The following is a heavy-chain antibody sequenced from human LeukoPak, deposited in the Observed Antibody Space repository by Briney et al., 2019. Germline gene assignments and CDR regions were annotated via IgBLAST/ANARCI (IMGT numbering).Heavy chain of an antibody. J-gene: IGHJ4*02. CDR1: GFTFSSYA. D-gene: IGHD2-21*02. CDR3: ARDRLLNCRGDCYIFDY. Sequence: GGSLRLSCAASGFTFSSYAMSWVRQAPGKGLEWVSTISGSGTYYADSEKGRVSISRDNSKTKLYLQVKGRRTEDTAVYYCARDRLLNCRGDCYIFDYWGQGTVVTVSS. CDR2: ISGSGT. V-gene: IGHV3-23*01.